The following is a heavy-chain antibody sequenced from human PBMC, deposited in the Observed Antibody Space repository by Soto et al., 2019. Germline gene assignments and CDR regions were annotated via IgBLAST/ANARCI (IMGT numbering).Heavy chain of an antibody. J-gene: IGHJ4*02. CDR2: VRGNGDPP. CDR3: VKSRGGNNFDFFD. Sequence: GSLRLSCSASGXTVSSYSMHWVRQAPGKGLEYVSGVRGNGDPPFYADSVKGRFTISRDNSKKTLYLQMSGLSADHTAVYYCVKSRGGNNFDFFDWGQGALGTVSS. CDR1: GXTVSSYS. D-gene: IGHD5-12*01. V-gene: IGHV3-64D*06.